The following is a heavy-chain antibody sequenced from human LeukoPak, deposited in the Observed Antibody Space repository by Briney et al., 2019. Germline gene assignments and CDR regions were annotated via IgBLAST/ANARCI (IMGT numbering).Heavy chain of an antibody. J-gene: IGHJ3*01. CDR1: GYSISSGYY. Sequence: SETLSLTCIVSGYSISSGYYWGWILQPPGKGLEWIVNIHHSGSTYYNPSLKSRVTISVDTSKNQLSLKLSSVTAADTAVYYCARPFSGSYSDAFDLWGQGTMVTVSS. D-gene: IGHD1-26*01. CDR2: IHHSGST. CDR3: ARPFSGSYSDAFDL. V-gene: IGHV4-38-2*02.